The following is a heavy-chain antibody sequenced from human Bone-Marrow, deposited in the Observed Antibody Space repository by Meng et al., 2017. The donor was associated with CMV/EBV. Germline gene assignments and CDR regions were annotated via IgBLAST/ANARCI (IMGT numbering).Heavy chain of an antibody. CDR2: INPNSGGT. Sequence: ASVKVSCKASGYTFTGHYMHWVRQAPGQGLEWMGWINPNSGGTNYAQKFQGRVTMTRDTSISTAYMELSRLRSDDTAVYYCARLHTTAMVTFRSSVFSGMDVWGQGTTVTVSS. D-gene: IGHD5-18*01. V-gene: IGHV1-2*02. CDR3: ARLHTTAMVTFRSSVFSGMDV. CDR1: GYTFTGHY. J-gene: IGHJ6*02.